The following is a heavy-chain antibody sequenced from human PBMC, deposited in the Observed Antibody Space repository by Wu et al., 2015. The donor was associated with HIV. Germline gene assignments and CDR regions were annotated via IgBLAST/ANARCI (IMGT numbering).Heavy chain of an antibody. Sequence: QVQLQESGPGLVKPSETLSLTCTVSGGSIRNYYWSWIRQPPGKGLEWVGYISHIGTTDYNPSLKSRGTIPVDTSKNQVSLKLTSVTAADTAVYYCARVDYSLVRGVIMCEHFDSWGQGTLVTVSS. J-gene: IGHJ4*02. CDR1: GGSIRNYY. CDR2: ISHIGTT. CDR3: ARVDYSLVRGVIMCEHFDS. D-gene: IGHD3-10*01. V-gene: IGHV4-59*01.